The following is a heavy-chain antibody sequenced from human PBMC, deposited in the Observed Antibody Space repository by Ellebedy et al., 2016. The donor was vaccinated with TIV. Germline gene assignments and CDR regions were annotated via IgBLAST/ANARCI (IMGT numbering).Heavy chain of an antibody. CDR2: LNSGGNT. V-gene: IGHV3-53*01. CDR1: GFTVRGHY. Sequence: GGSLRLSCAASGFTVRGHYMSWVRQAPGKGLEWVSLLNSGGNTFYADSVKGRFTVSRDIAKNTVYLQMTGLTADDTAVYYCARDDAVDVWGQGAMVIVSS. CDR3: ARDDAVDV. J-gene: IGHJ3*01.